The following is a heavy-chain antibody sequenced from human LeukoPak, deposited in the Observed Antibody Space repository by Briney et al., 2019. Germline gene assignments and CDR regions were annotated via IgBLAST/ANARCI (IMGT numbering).Heavy chain of an antibody. D-gene: IGHD3-3*01. CDR2: ISAYNGNT. J-gene: IGHJ4*02. V-gene: IGHV1-18*01. CDR3: ARDRTIFGVATTDFDY. CDR1: GYTFTSYG. Sequence: GASVKVSCKASGYTFTSYGISWVRQAPGQGLEWMGWISAYNGNTNYAQKLQGRVTMTTDTSTSTAYMELRSLRSDDTAVYYCARDRTIFGVATTDFDYWGQGTLVTVSS.